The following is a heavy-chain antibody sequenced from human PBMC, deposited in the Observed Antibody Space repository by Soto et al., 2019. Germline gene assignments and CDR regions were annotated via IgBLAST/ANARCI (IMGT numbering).Heavy chain of an antibody. CDR2: IRSKANSYAT. J-gene: IGHJ4*02. Sequence: GGSLRLSCAASGFTFSGSAMHWVRQASGKGLEWVGRIRSKANSYATAYAASVKGRFTISRDDSKNTAYLQMNSLKTEDTAVYYCTRTEGTIDYWGQGTLVTVSS. D-gene: IGHD1-7*01. V-gene: IGHV3-73*01. CDR3: TRTEGTIDY. CDR1: GFTFSGSA.